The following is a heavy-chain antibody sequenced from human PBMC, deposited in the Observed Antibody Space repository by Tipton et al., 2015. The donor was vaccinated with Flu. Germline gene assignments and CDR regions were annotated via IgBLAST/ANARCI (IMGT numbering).Heavy chain of an antibody. D-gene: IGHD4-11*01. CDR1: GDSIASPYY. CDR2: AHQSGDT. Sequence: TLSLTCSVSGDSIASPYYWGWIRQSPGRGLEWIGSAHQSGDTHYTPSLKGRVTISVDRSKNQFSLRLTSVTAADTAVYYCARRDYSNYVSEPKNWFDSWGRGTLVTVSS. CDR3: ARRDYSNYVSEPKNWFDS. J-gene: IGHJ5*01. V-gene: IGHV4-38-2*01.